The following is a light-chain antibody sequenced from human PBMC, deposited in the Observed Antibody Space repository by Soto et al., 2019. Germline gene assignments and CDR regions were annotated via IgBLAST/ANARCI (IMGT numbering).Light chain of an antibody. J-gene: IGKJ5*01. CDR3: QQRRSWPPTIT. CDR1: QSVSTY. Sequence: IGWTQSPATPSLSPGERATLSCRASQSVSTYLAWYQQRPGQAPRLLIYDASYRATDIPPRFSGSGSGTDFTLTISSLEPEDFAVYYCQQRRSWPPTITFGQGTRLEIK. V-gene: IGKV3-11*01. CDR2: DAS.